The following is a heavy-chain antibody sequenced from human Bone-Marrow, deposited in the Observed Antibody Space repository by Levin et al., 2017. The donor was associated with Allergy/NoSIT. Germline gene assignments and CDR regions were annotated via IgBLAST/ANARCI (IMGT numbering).Heavy chain of an antibody. J-gene: IGHJ4*02. V-gene: IGHV3-48*02. D-gene: IGHD3-10*01. CDR1: GFTFSDYS. CDR3: VRGTPFISGYFDY. CDR2: ISRGSSTT. Sequence: PGGSLRLSCAASGFTFSDYSMNWVRQAPGKGLEWVSYISRGSSTTYYADSVKGRFTISRDDAKNSLYLQMNSLRDEDTSVFYCVRGTPFISGYFDYWGRGTLVTVSS.